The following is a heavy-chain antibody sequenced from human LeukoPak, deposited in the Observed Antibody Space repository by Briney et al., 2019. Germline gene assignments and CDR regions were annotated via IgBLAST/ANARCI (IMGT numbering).Heavy chain of an antibody. CDR3: ARDPYVGPTEEDAFDI. CDR2: ISAYNGNT. V-gene: IGHV1-18*01. D-gene: IGHD3-10*02. Sequence: GSSVKVSCKASGYTFTSYGISWVRQAPGQGLEWMGWISAYNGNTNYAQKLQGRVTMTTDTSTSTAYMELRSLRSDDTAVYYCARDPYVGPTEEDAFDIWGQGTMVTVSS. J-gene: IGHJ3*02. CDR1: GYTFTSYG.